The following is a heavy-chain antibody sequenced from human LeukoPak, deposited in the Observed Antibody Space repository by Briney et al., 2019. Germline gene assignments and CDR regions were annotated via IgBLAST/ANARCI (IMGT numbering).Heavy chain of an antibody. CDR1: GGSISSSSYY. CDR2: IYYSGST. D-gene: IGHD6-13*01. J-gene: IGHJ4*02. V-gene: IGHV4-39*07. CDR3: ASPLHYSSSWHLPEDY. Sequence: PETLSLTCTVSGGSISSSSYYWGWIRQPPGKGLEWIGSIYYSGSTYYNPSLKSRVTISVDTSKNQFSLKLSSVTAADTAVYYCASPLHYSSSWHLPEDYWGQGTLVTVSS.